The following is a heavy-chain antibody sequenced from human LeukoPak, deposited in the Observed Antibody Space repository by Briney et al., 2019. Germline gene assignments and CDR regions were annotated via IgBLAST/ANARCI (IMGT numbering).Heavy chain of an antibody. CDR2: ISGSGGST. J-gene: IGHJ3*02. D-gene: IGHD2-8*01. CDR1: GFTFSSYA. Sequence: GGSLRLSCAASGFTFSSYAMSWVRQAPGMGLEWVSAISGSGGSTYYADSVKGRFTISRDNSKNTLYLQMNSLRAEDTAVYYCAALMVYAISAFDIWGQGTMVTVSS. V-gene: IGHV3-23*01. CDR3: AALMVYAISAFDI.